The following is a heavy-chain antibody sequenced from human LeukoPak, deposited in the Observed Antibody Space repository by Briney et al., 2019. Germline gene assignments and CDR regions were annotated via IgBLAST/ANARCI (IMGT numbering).Heavy chain of an antibody. CDR2: IYYSGST. CDR1: GGSISSSSYY. J-gene: IGHJ4*02. V-gene: IGHV4-39*07. Sequence: SETLSLTCTVSGGSISSSSYYWGWIRQPPGKGLEWIGSIYYSGSTYYNPSLKSRVTISVDTSKNQFSLKLSSVTAADTAVYYCARARGYDLIFDYWGQGTLVTVSS. CDR3: ARARGYDLIFDY. D-gene: IGHD5-12*01.